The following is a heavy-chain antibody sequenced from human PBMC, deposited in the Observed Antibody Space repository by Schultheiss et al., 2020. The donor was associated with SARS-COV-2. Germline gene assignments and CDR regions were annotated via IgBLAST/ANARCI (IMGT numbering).Heavy chain of an antibody. Sequence: SETLSLTCAVYGGSFSGYYWSWIRQPPGKGLEWIGEINHSGSTNYNPSLKSRVTISADTSKNQFSLKLSSVTAADTAVYYCARDRDSSAWYWSGLDVWGQGTTVTVSS. V-gene: IGHV4-34*01. CDR2: INHSGST. D-gene: IGHD6-19*01. CDR1: GGSFSGYY. J-gene: IGHJ6*02. CDR3: ARDRDSSAWYWSGLDV.